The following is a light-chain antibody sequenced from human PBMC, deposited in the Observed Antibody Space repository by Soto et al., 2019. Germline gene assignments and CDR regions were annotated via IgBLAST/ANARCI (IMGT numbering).Light chain of an antibody. J-gene: IGKJ2*01. CDR1: QSVSSSY. Sequence: EIVLTQSPGTLSLSPGERATLSCRASQSVSSSYLAWYQQKPGQAPRLLIYRTSIRATGIPDRFSGSGSGTDFTLTISRLEPEDFAVYYCQQYGSSPYTFGQGTKLEIK. CDR2: RTS. CDR3: QQYGSSPYT. V-gene: IGKV3-20*01.